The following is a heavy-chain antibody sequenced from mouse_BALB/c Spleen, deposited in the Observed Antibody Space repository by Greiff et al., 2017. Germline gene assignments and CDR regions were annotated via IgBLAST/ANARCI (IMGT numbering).Heavy chain of an antibody. CDR3: TRSTTVVARDWFAY. CDR2: IYPSDSYT. Sequence: QVQLQQPGAELVRPGASVKLSCKASGYTFTSYWINWVKQRPGQGLEWLGNIYPSDSYTNYNQKFKDKATLTVDKSSSTAYMQLSSPTSEDSAVYYCTRSTTVVARDWFAYWGQGTLVTVSA. V-gene: IGHV1-69*02. D-gene: IGHD1-1*01. CDR1: GYTFTSYW. J-gene: IGHJ3*01.